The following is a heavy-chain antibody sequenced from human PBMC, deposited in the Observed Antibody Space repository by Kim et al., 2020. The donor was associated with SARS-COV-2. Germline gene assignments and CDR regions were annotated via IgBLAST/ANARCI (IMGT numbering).Heavy chain of an antibody. CDR2: IGAYNGMS. Sequence: ASVKVSCKASGYTFAAYGISWVRQARGQGLQWMGGIGAYNGMSDYGQTFHDRITMTTDISSSTAYLEVRSLRYDDTAIYFCARGGRGDHFYNGMDVWGQGTAVIVSS. V-gene: IGHV1-18*01. CDR3: ARGGRGDHFYNGMDV. CDR1: GYTFAAYG. J-gene: IGHJ6*02. D-gene: IGHD2-21*02.